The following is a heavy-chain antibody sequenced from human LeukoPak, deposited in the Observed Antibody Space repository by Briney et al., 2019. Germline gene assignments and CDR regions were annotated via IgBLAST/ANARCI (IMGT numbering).Heavy chain of an antibody. J-gene: IGHJ1*01. V-gene: IGHV3-21*01. CDR1: VFTFSSYS. D-gene: IGHD3-22*01. Sequence: GGSLRLSCAASVFTFSSYSMNWVRQAPGKGLEWVSSISSSSSYIYYADSVKGRFTISRDNAKNSLYLQMNSLRAEDTAAYYCARDQSYYDSSGYYYPEYFQHWGQGTLVTVSS. CDR2: ISSSSSYI. CDR3: ARDQSYYDSSGYYYPEYFQH.